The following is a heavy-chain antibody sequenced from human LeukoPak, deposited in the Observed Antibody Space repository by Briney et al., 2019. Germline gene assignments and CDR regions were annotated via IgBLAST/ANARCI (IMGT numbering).Heavy chain of an antibody. V-gene: IGHV4-61*01. CDR2: IYYSGSS. Sequence: PSETLSLTCTGSGGSVSSVSYYWSWIRQPPGKGLDWIGYIYYSGSSNYNPSLKSRVTISVDTSKNQFSLKLSSVTAADTAVHYCATSTGYSSGWYVYWGQGTLVTVSS. CDR1: GGSVSSVSYY. J-gene: IGHJ4*02. D-gene: IGHD6-19*01. CDR3: ATSTGYSSGWYVY.